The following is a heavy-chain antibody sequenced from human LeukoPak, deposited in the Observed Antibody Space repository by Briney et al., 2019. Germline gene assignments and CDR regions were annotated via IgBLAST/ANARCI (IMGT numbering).Heavy chain of an antibody. D-gene: IGHD2-2*02. J-gene: IGHJ5*02. CDR3: ARGYCNSTSCYTGGWFDP. V-gene: IGHV4-34*01. Sequence: SETLSLTCAVYGGSFSGYYWSWIRQPPGKGLEWIGEINHSGSTNYNPSLKSRVTISVDTSKNQFSLKLSSVTAADTAVYYCARGYCNSTSCYTGGWFDPWGQGTLVTVSS. CDR1: GGSFSGYY. CDR2: INHSGST.